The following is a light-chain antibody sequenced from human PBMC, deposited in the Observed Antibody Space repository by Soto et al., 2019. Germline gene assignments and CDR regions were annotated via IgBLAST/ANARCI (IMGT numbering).Light chain of an antibody. CDR1: QSISSK. Sequence: EIVMTQSPATLSVSPGERATLSCRASQSISSKLAWYQQKPGQAPSLLIYGASTRATGIPARFSGSGSGTEFTLTISSLQSEDFAVYYCQQYHNWPPYTFGQGTKLEIK. J-gene: IGKJ2*01. CDR2: GAS. CDR3: QQYHNWPPYT. V-gene: IGKV3-15*01.